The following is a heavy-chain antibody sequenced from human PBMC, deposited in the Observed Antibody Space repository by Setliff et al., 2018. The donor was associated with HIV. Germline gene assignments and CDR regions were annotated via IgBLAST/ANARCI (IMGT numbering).Heavy chain of an antibody. J-gene: IGHJ3*02. Sequence: PETLSLTCAVYGGSLSGYYWRWIRQPPGKGLEWIGDVSHTGSTNYNPSLKGRITISADTPKNQFSLKLSSVTAADTAVYYCAREGTYSGTYWVRRVASFDIWGQGTRVTVSS. CDR1: GGSLSGYY. V-gene: IGHV4-34*01. CDR2: VSHTGST. CDR3: AREGTYSGTYWVRRVASFDI. D-gene: IGHD1-26*01.